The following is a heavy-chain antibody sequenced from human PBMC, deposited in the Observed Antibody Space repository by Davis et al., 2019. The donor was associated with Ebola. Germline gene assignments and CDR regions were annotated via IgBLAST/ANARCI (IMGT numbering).Heavy chain of an antibody. V-gene: IGHV1-69*04. CDR1: GGTFSSYA. D-gene: IGHD3-3*01. CDR3: ARGTIFELHYYYGMDV. CDR2: IIPILGIA. Sequence: AASVKVSCKASGGTFSSYAISWVRQAPGQGLEWMGRIIPILGIANYAQKFQGRVTITRDTSASTAYMELSSLRSEDTAVYYCARGTIFELHYYYGMDVWGQGTTVTVSS. J-gene: IGHJ6*02.